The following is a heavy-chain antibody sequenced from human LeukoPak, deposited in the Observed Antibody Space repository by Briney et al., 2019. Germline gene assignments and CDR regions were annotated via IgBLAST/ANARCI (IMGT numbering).Heavy chain of an antibody. D-gene: IGHD2-2*01. CDR3: ARQYQLLSLDPYYFDY. Sequence: GGSLRLSCAASGFTFSSYAMSWVRQAPGKGLEWVSAISGSGGSTYYADSVKGRFTISGDNSKDTLYLQMNSLRAEDTAVYYCARQYQLLSLDPYYFDYWGQGTLVTVSS. J-gene: IGHJ4*02. V-gene: IGHV3-23*01. CDR1: GFTFSSYA. CDR2: ISGSGGST.